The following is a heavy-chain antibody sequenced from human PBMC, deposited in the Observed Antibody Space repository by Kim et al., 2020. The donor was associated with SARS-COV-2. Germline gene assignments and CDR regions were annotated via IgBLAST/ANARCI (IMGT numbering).Heavy chain of an antibody. Sequence: GGSLRLSCAASGFIVSSNHMTWVRQAPGKGLEWVSIIYADGRTLYEDSVEGRFTISRDSSKNTLYLQMNSLRADDTAVYYCARDGTYRLENWGQGTLITVS. V-gene: IGHV3-53*01. J-gene: IGHJ4*02. CDR1: GFIVSSNH. CDR3: ARDGTYRLEN. D-gene: IGHD1-26*01. CDR2: IYADGRT.